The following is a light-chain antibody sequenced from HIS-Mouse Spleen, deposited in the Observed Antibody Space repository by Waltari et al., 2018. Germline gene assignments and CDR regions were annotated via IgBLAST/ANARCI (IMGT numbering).Light chain of an antibody. CDR1: SSDVGGYNY. V-gene: IGLV2-14*03. CDR2: DVS. Sequence: QSALTQPASVSGSPGQSITISCTGTSSDVGGYNYVSWYQQHPGKAPKLIFYDVSNGTAGVSNRCSGYKSGKTASLTISGLQAEDEADYYCSSYTSSSTWVFGGGTKLTVL. J-gene: IGLJ3*02. CDR3: SSYTSSSTWV.